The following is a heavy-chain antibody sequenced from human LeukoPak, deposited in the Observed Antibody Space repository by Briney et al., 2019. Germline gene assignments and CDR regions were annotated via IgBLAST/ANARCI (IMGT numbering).Heavy chain of an antibody. D-gene: IGHD5-18*01. CDR1: GYSFSSYG. J-gene: IGHJ4*02. CDR3: AREGIQLWLDLSY. CDR2: ISAYNGNT. V-gene: IGHV1-18*01. Sequence: GASVKVSCKASGYSFSSYGISWVRQAPGQGLEWMGWISAYNGNTKNAQKLQGRVTLTTDTSTSTAYMELRSLRSDDTAVYYCAREGIQLWLDLSYWGQGTLVTVSS.